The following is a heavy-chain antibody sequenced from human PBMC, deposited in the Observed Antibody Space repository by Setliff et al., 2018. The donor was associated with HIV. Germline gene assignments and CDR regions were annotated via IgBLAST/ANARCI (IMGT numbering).Heavy chain of an antibody. V-gene: IGHV3-23*01. CDR2: ITGIGGGT. CDR3: AKGTNYDLLTGCHAFDV. D-gene: IGHD3-9*01. Sequence: GGSLRLSCVASGFTFSNYAMSWVRQAPGKGLEWVSGITGIGGGTYYADSVKGRFTISRDNSKNTLYLQMNSLSAEDTAVFYCAKGTNYDLLTGCHAFDVWGQGTMVTVSS. J-gene: IGHJ3*01. CDR1: GFTFSNYA.